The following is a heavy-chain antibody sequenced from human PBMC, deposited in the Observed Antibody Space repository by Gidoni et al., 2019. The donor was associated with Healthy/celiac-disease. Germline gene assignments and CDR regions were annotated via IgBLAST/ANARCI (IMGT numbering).Heavy chain of an antibody. D-gene: IGHD4-17*01. CDR3: AKHRDYGTYFDL. V-gene: IGHV3-23*01. J-gene: IGHJ2*01. CDR1: GFTFSSYA. Sequence: EVQLLESGGGLVQPGGSLRLSCAAPGFTFSSYAMSWVRPAPGKGLEWVSAISGSGGSTYYADSVKGRFTISRDNSKNTLYLQMNSLRAEDTAVYYCAKHRDYGTYFDLWGRGTLVTVSS. CDR2: ISGSGGST.